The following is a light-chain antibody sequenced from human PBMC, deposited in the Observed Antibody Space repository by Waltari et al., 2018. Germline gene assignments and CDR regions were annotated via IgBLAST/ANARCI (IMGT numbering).Light chain of an antibody. CDR1: SSHIGSNH. V-gene: IGLV1-47*01. J-gene: IGLJ2*01. Sequence: QSVLTQPPSASGTPGQRVTISCSGSSSHIGSNHVSWYQQLPGTAPKLLIYRNNQRPSGVPDRFSVSKSGTSASLAISGLRSEDEADYYCAAWDDSLSGPVVFGGGTKLTVL. CDR2: RNN. CDR3: AAWDDSLSGPVV.